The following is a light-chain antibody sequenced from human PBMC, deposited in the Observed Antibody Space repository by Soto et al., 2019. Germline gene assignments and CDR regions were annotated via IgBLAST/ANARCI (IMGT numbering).Light chain of an antibody. CDR3: QSYDNRLSGSEV. CDR1: TSNIGAGHD. J-gene: IGLJ2*01. V-gene: IGLV1-40*01. Sequence: QSVLTQPPSVSGAPGPGGSMSCTGGTSNIGAGHDLHWYHHLPGAPPKLLIFDTHNRPSGVPDRFSGSKSGTSATLAITGLQPDDEADYVCQSYDNRLSGSEVFGGGTKLTVL. CDR2: DTH.